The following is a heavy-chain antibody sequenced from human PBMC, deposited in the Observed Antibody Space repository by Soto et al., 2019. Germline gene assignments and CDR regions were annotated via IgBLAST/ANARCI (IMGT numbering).Heavy chain of an antibody. CDR3: ARAQWAVTTSPVDY. CDR1: GYTFTSYG. D-gene: IGHD4-17*01. J-gene: IGHJ4*02. CDR2: ISAYNGNT. V-gene: IGHV1-18*01. Sequence: ASVKVSCKASGYTFTSYGISWVRQAPGQGLEWMGWISAYNGNTNYAQKLQGRVTMTTDTSTSTAYMELRSLRSDDTAVYYCARAQWAVTTSPVDYWGQGTLVTVSS.